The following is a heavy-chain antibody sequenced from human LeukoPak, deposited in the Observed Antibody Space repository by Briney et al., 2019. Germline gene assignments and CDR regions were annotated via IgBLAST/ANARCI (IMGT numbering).Heavy chain of an antibody. J-gene: IGHJ4*02. CDR2: ITMSGST. V-gene: IGHV3-23*01. CDR3: AKDTRVVPAAKNYFDY. CDR1: GLTASHNVNNA. Sequence: GGSLRLSCAASGLTASHNVNNAMSWVRHAPGKGLEWVSGITMSGSTYYADSVKGRFTISRENSNNTLYLHMDSLRAEDTAVYYCAKDTRVVPAAKNYFDYWGQGTLVTVSS. D-gene: IGHD2-2*01.